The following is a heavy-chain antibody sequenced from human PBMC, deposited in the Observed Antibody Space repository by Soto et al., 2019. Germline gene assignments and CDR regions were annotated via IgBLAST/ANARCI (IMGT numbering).Heavy chain of an antibody. Sequence: PSETLSLTCAVSGGSISRGGYYWSWIRQPPGKGLEWIGYIYHSGSTYYNPSLKSRVTISVDRSKNQFPLKLSSVTAADTAVYYCARALRGGYGYFDYWGQGTLVTVSS. CDR1: GGSISRGGYY. CDR3: ARALRGGYGYFDY. D-gene: IGHD3-16*01. J-gene: IGHJ4*02. CDR2: IYHSGST. V-gene: IGHV4-30-2*01.